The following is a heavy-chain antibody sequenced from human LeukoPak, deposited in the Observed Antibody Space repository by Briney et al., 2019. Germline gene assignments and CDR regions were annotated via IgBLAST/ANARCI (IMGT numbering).Heavy chain of an antibody. J-gene: IGHJ3*02. CDR2: INHSGST. CDR3: ARDRIVEATSSLAAFDI. D-gene: IGHD1-26*01. V-gene: IGHV4-34*01. CDR1: GGSFSGYY. Sequence: SETLSLTCAVYGGSFSGYYWSWIRQPPGKGLEWIGEINHSGSTNYNPSLKSRVTISVDTSKNQFSLKLSSVTAADTAVYYCARDRIVEATSSLAAFDIWGQGTMVTVSS.